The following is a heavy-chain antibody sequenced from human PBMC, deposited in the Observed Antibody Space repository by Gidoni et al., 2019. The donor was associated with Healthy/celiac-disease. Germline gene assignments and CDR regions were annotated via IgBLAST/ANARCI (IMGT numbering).Heavy chain of an antibody. Sequence: QVQLVESGGGVVQPGRSLRLSCAASGFTFSSYAMHWVRQAPGKGLEWVAVISYDGSNKYYADSVKGRFTISRDNSKNTLYLQMNSLRAEDTAVYYCARGPGTVPGYWGQGTLVTVSS. J-gene: IGHJ4*02. CDR3: ARGPGTVPGY. D-gene: IGHD1-1*01. CDR2: ISYDGSNK. V-gene: IGHV3-30-3*01. CDR1: GFTFSSYA.